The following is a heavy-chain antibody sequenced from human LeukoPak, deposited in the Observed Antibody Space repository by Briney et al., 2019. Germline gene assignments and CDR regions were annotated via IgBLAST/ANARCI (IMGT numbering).Heavy chain of an antibody. CDR2: IYHSGST. Sequence: KPSETLSLTCTVSGGSISSSSYYWGWIRQPPGKGLEWIGSIYHSGSTYYNPSLKSRVTISVDTSKNQFSLKLSSVTAADTAVYYCARDGSGWSVDYWGQGTLVTVSS. J-gene: IGHJ4*02. CDR3: ARDGSGWSVDY. CDR1: GGSISSSSYY. V-gene: IGHV4-39*07. D-gene: IGHD6-19*01.